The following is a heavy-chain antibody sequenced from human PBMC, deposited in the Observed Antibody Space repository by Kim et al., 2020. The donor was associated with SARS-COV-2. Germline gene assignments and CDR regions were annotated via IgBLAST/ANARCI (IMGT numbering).Heavy chain of an antibody. CDR2: IYYSGST. CDR1: GYSISSSNW. CDR3: ARLKTGTTRGDAFDI. J-gene: IGHJ3*02. D-gene: IGHD1-7*01. Sequence: SETLSLTCAVSGYSISSSNWWGWIRQPPGKGLEWIGYIYYSGSTYYNPSLKSRVTMSVDTSKNQFSLKLSSVTAVDTAVYYCARLKTGTTRGDAFDIWGQGTMVTVSS. V-gene: IGHV4-28*01.